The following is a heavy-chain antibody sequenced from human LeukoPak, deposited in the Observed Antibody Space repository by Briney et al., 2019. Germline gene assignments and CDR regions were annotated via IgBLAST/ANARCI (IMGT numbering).Heavy chain of an antibody. V-gene: IGHV1-46*04. CDR1: GYTFTSYY. Sequence: ASVKVSCKASGYTFTSYYMHWVRQAPGQGLEWMGIINPSGGSTSYAQKLQGRVTMTRDMSTSTVYMELSSLRSEDTAVYYCARGPPVNNYYYYYMDVWGKGTTVTVSS. J-gene: IGHJ6*03. D-gene: IGHD3-22*01. CDR3: ARGPPVNNYYYYYMDV. CDR2: INPSGGST.